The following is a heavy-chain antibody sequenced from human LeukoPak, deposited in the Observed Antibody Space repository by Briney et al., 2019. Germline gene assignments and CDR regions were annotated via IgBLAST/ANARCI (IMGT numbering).Heavy chain of an antibody. J-gene: IGHJ4*02. CDR2: IYHSGST. D-gene: IGHD5-24*01. Sequence: PSETLSLTCAVSGGSIGSGGYSWSWIRQPPGRGLEWIGYIYHSGSTYYNPSLKSRVTISVDRSKNQFSLKLSSVTAADTAVYYCARDSGRGWFDYWGQGTLVTVSS. CDR3: ARDSGRGWFDY. CDR1: GGSIGSGGYS. V-gene: IGHV4-30-2*01.